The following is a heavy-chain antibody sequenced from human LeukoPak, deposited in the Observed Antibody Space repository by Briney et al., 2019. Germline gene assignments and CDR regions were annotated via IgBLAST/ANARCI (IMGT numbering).Heavy chain of an antibody. J-gene: IGHJ4*02. CDR2: IYYSGST. CDR3: ARHRGYSYAGDY. Sequence: SETLSLTCTVSGGSISSSSYYWGWIRQPPGKGLEWIGSIYYSGSTNYNPSLKSRVTISVDTSKNQFSLKLSSVTAADTAVYYCARHRGYSYAGDYWGQGTLVTVSS. D-gene: IGHD5-18*01. V-gene: IGHV4-39*01. CDR1: GGSISSSSYY.